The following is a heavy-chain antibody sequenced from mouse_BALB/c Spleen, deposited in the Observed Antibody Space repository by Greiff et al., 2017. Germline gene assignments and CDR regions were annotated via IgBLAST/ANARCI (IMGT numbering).Heavy chain of an antibody. CDR3: ARSYGNYVSYAMDY. D-gene: IGHD2-1*01. V-gene: IGHV1-77*01. Sequence: QVQLQQSGAELARPGASVKLSCKASGYTFTDYYINWVKQRTGQGLEWIGEIYPGSGNTYYNEKFKGKATLTADKSSSTAYMQLSSLTSEDSAVYFCARSYGNYVSYAMDYWGQGTSVTVSS. J-gene: IGHJ4*01. CDR1: GYTFTDYY. CDR2: IYPGSGNT.